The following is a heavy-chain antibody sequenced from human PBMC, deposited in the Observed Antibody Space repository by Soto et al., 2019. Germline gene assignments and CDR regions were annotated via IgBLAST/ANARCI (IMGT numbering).Heavy chain of an antibody. CDR2: IYYSGST. CDR3: ARHRARNWFDP. Sequence: SETLSLTCTVSGGSIISSSYYCVCIRQPPGKGLEWIGSIYYSGSTYYNPSLKSRVTISVDTSKNQFSLKLSSVTAADTAVFYCARHRARNWFDPWGQGTLVTVSS. V-gene: IGHV4-39*01. J-gene: IGHJ5*02. CDR1: GGSIISSSYY. D-gene: IGHD6-6*01.